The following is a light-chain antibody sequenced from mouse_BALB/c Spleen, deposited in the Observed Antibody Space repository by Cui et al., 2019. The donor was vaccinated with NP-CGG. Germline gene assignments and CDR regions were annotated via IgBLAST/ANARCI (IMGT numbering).Light chain of an antibody. CDR3: ALWYSNHWV. CDR1: TGAVTTSNY. J-gene: IGLJ1*01. CDR2: GTN. V-gene: IGLV1*01. Sequence: QAVVTQASALTTSPGETVTLTCRSITGAVTTSNYANWVQEKPDHLFTGLIGGTNNRAPGVPARFSGSLIGDKAALTITGAQTEDEAIYFCALWYSNHWVSGGGSKLTVL.